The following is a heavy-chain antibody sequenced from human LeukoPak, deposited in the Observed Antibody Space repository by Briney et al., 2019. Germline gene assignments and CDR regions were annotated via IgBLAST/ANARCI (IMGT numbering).Heavy chain of an antibody. J-gene: IGHJ4*02. CDR3: VKVSGSHDFDY. CDR2: ISSNGGST. Sequence: GGSLRLSCSASGFTFSSYAMHWVRQAPGKGLEYVSAISSNGGSTYYADSVKGRFTISRDNSKNTLYLQMSSLRAGDTAVYYCVKVSGSHDFDYWGQGTLVTVSS. D-gene: IGHD1-26*01. CDR1: GFTFSSYA. V-gene: IGHV3-64D*06.